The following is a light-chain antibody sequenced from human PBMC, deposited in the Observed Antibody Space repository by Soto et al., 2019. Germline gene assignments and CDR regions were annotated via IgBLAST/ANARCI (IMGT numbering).Light chain of an antibody. CDR3: SSYAGSTTFYV. J-gene: IGLJ1*01. CDR1: TSDVGTFGL. V-gene: IGLV2-23*01. CDR2: EGS. Sequence: LAQPASVSGSPGQSITISCSGTTSDVGTFGLVSWFQQHPGKAPKLMIYEGSKRPAGVSKRFSGSKSGDTASLTISGLQAEDEADYYCSSYAGSTTFYVFGTGTKVTVL.